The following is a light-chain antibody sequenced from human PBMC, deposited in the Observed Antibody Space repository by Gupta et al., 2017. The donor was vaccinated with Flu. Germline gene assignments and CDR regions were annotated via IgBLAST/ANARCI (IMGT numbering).Light chain of an antibody. CDR2: EDN. CDR3: QSYEV. CDR1: GDSIACNY. Sequence: SPGNTVTISCTRSGDSIACNYVQWYQQRPGTSPTTVIYEDNQRPSGVPARFSGSIDRSSNSASLTSSGLKTEDEADYYCQSYEVFGGGTKLTVL. J-gene: IGLJ2*01. V-gene: IGLV6-57*01.